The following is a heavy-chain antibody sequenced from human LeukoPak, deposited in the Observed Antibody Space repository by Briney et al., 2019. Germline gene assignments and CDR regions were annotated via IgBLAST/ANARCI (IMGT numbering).Heavy chain of an antibody. V-gene: IGHV4-59*01. CDR2: IYYSGGT. CDR1: GGSISSYY. J-gene: IGHJ4*02. CDR3: ARGPLDSSGSATDY. D-gene: IGHD3-22*01. Sequence: MTSETLSLTCTVSGGSISSYYWSWIRQPPGKGLEWIGYIYYSGGTNYNPSLKSRVTISVDTSKNQFSLKLSSVTAADTAVYYCARGPLDSSGSATDYWGRGTLVTVSS.